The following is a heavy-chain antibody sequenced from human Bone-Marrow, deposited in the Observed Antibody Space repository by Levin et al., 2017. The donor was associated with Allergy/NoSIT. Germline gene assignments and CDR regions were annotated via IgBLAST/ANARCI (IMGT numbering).Heavy chain of an antibody. D-gene: IGHD2-2*03. CDR3: AKMGEEFLGGYCSGSDCSNYFEH. CDR1: GFTFSAYA. Sequence: PGGSLRLSCAASGFTFSAYAMSWVRQAPGKGLEWVSGVSGSGATTYHTDSVKGRFTVSRDNSKKTLYLQMHSLRAEDTAVYYCAKMGEEFLGGYCSGSDCSNYFEHWGQGIPVTVSS. J-gene: IGHJ4*02. V-gene: IGHV3-23*01. CDR2: VSGSGATT.